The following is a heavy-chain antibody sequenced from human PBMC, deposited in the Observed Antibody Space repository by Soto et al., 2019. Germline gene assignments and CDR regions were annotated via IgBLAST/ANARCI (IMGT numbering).Heavy chain of an antibody. CDR1: GGSLSTNP. Sequence: GASVKVSCKASGGSLSTNPISWVRQAPVQGLEWMGGTGSGTGPGNHAQKFQGRLTVTADKSTSTVYMELTNLSSEDTAVYYCARRDSGGFYRFFDSWGQGTLVTVSS. J-gene: IGHJ4*02. CDR3: ARRDSGGFYRFFDS. D-gene: IGHD2-15*01. V-gene: IGHV1-69*06. CDR2: TGSGTGPG.